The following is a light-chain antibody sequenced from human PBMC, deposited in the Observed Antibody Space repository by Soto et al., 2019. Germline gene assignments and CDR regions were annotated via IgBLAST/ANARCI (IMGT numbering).Light chain of an antibody. V-gene: IGKV1-33*01. CDR3: QQYENRPYT. CDR2: DAS. Sequence: TQSPSSLSASIGDRVSFTCQASQDISKFLNWYQHKPGQAPSLLIYDASKSHFGVPSRFSGSGSGTDFTFTISSLQPEDNATYYCQQYENRPYTFGPGTKVDIK. CDR1: QDISKF. J-gene: IGKJ3*01.